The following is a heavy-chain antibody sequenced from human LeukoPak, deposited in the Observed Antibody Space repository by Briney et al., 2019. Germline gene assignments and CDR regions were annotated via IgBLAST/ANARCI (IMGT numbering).Heavy chain of an antibody. D-gene: IGHD2-2*01. V-gene: IGHV1-2*02. Sequence: ASVKVSCKASGYTFTGYYMHWVRQAPGQGLEWMGWINPNSGGTNYAQKFQGRVTMTRDTSISTVYMELSRLRSDDTAVYYCARGQGYCSSTSCFNYYYGMDVWGQGTTVTVPS. J-gene: IGHJ6*02. CDR2: INPNSGGT. CDR1: GYTFTGYY. CDR3: ARGQGYCSSTSCFNYYYGMDV.